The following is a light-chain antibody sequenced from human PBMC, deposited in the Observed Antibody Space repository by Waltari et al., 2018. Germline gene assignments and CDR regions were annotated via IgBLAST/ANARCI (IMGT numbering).Light chain of an antibody. CDR3: QALGSNRWV. V-gene: IGLV3-1*01. CDR1: ILGSKY. J-gene: IGLJ3*02. Sequence: SNELTQPPSVSVSPGQTASITCSGDILGSKYASWYQHKPDQSPLLVIYQDINRPSGIPERFSGSKSGNTATLTISGTQAMDDADYYCQALGSNRWVFGGGTKLTVL. CDR2: QDI.